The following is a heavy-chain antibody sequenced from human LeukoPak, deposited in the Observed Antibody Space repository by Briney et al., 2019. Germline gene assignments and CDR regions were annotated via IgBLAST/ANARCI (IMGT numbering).Heavy chain of an antibody. CDR2: IYYNGYT. D-gene: IGHD1-14*01. CDR1: GDSISSYY. V-gene: IGHV4-59*08. J-gene: IGHJ4*02. Sequence: SETLSLTCSVSGDSISSYYWSWIRQPPGKGLEWIGYIYYNGYTDYNPSLKSRVTISVDTSKNQLSLHMSSVTASDSAIYYCARHRRNLNEDRFREGEPNFDYWGQGTLVTVSS. CDR3: ARHRRNLNEDRFREGEPNFDY.